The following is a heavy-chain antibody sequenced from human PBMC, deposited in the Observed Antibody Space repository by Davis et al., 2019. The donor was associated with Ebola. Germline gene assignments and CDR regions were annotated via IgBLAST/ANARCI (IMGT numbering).Heavy chain of an antibody. V-gene: IGHV3-11*06. J-gene: IGHJ4*02. CDR2: ISSSSSYT. Sequence: GEPLKISCAASGFTFSDYYMSWIRQAPGKGLEWVSYISSSSSYTNYADSVKGRFTISRDNAKNSLYLQMNSLRAEDTAVYYCAKGQQWLASYLDYWGQGTLVTVSS. CDR1: GFTFSDYY. CDR3: AKGQQWLASYLDY. D-gene: IGHD6-19*01.